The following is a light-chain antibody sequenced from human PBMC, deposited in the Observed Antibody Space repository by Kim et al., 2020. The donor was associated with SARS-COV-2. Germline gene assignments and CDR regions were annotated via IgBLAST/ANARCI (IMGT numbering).Light chain of an antibody. Sequence: RVTVSCTGNNSNIGAGYEVHWYRQIPGTAPNLLIFGNYNRPSGVPDRFSGSKSGTSASLAITGLQAEDEADYYCQSYDRSLSAVVFGGGTQLTVL. CDR3: QSYDRSLSAVV. CDR2: GNY. J-gene: IGLJ3*02. V-gene: IGLV1-40*01. CDR1: NSNIGAGYE.